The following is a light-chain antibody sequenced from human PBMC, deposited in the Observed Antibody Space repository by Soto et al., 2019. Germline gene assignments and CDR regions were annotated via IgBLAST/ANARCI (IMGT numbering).Light chain of an antibody. CDR2: GGN. J-gene: IGLJ1*01. V-gene: IGLV1-40*01. CDR3: QSYDMSLNNYV. CDR1: SSNIGAPYD. Sequence: QSVLTQPPSVSAAPGQKVTISCSGSSSNIGAPYDVHWYQHLPGTAPKLLIYGGNNRPSGVPDRFSGSRSGTSASLDITGLQAEDEAAHFCQSYDMSLNNYVFGTGTKVTVL.